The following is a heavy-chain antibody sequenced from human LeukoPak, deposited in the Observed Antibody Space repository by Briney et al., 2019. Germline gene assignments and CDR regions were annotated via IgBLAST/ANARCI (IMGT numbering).Heavy chain of an antibody. CDR2: INHSGST. Sequence: ASETLSLTCAVYGGSFSGYYWSWIRQPPGKGLEWVGEINHSGSTNYNPSLKSRVTISVDTSKNQFSLKLSSVTAADTAVYYCATRLGRELPPYYWGQGTLVTVSS. CDR1: GGSFSGYY. D-gene: IGHD1-26*01. CDR3: ATRLGRELPPYY. V-gene: IGHV4-34*01. J-gene: IGHJ4*02.